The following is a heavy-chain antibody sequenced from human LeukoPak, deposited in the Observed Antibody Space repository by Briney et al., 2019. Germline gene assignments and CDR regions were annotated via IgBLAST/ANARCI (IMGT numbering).Heavy chain of an antibody. CDR3: AREGLVGSSGWYLAGGALRHYYFDY. CDR2: INPSGGST. D-gene: IGHD6-19*01. J-gene: IGHJ4*02. CDR1: GYTFTSYY. Sequence: ASVKVSCKASGYTFTSYYMHWVRQAPGQGLEWMGIINPSGGSTSYAQKFQGRVTMTRDMSTSTVYMELSSLRSEDTAVYYCAREGLVGSSGWYLAGGALRHYYFDYWGQGTLVTVSS. V-gene: IGHV1-46*01.